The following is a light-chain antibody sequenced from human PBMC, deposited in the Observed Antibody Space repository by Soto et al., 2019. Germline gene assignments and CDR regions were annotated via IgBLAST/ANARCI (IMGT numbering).Light chain of an antibody. CDR2: DAS. V-gene: IGKV3-11*01. J-gene: IGKJ5*01. CDR3: QHRSNWPST. Sequence: EIVLTQSPATLSLSPGERATLSCRASQSVSSYLAWYQQKPGQAPRLLIYDASNRATGIPARFSGSGSGTDFTLTISSLEPEDFAVYHCQHRSNWPSTFGQGTRLEIK. CDR1: QSVSSY.